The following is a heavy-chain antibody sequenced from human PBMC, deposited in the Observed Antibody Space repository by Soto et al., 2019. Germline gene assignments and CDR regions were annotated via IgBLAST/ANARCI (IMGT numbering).Heavy chain of an antibody. J-gene: IGHJ1*01. Sequence: QVQLQESGPGLVRPSETLSLTCTVSSGPISNHYLNWIRQPPGKRLEWIGYIHYSGSTNYNPSLKSRVTISVDTSQNQFSLKMNSVTAADTAVYYCATGTGWLTDDWGVGTLVTVSS. D-gene: IGHD6-19*01. CDR1: SGPISNHY. CDR2: IHYSGST. V-gene: IGHV4-59*08. CDR3: ATGTGWLTDD.